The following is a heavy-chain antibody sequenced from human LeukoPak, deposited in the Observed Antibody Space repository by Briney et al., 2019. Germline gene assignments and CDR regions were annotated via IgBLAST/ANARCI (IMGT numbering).Heavy chain of an antibody. CDR1: GFTFSSYW. J-gene: IGHJ4*02. Sequence: GGSLRLSCAASGFTFSSYWMSWVRRAPGKGLEWVANIKQDGSEKYYVDSVKGRFTISRDNAKNSLYLQMNSLRAEDTAVYYCARDRRFRDAPFDYWGQGTLAAVSS. V-gene: IGHV3-7*01. CDR2: IKQDGSEK. CDR3: ARDRRFRDAPFDY. D-gene: IGHD2-21*02.